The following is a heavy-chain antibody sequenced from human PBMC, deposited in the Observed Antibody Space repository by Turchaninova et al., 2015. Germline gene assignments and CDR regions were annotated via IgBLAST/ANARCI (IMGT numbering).Heavy chain of an antibody. J-gene: IGHJ4*02. Sequence: QLQLQESGPGPVKPSETLSLPSTVSCASFDNKSAYWAWGRQPPGKGLEWIGSTDYRGNTYDNPSLKSRLTISVDTSKSQFSLNLNSVTASDTAVYFCARHVTRSVFDYWGQGALVTVSS. CDR2: TDYRGNT. V-gene: IGHV4-39*01. D-gene: IGHD2-21*02. CDR1: CASFDNKSAY. CDR3: ARHVTRSVFDY.